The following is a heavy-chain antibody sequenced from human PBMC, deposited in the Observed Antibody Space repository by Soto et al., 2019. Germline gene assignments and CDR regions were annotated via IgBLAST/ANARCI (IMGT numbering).Heavy chain of an antibody. Sequence: LSLTCTVSGGSISSGGYSWSWIRQPPGKGLEWIAYIYHSGSTYYNPSLKSRVTISVDRSKNQFSLKLSSVTAADTAVYYCARGRVGWLHEYGMDVWGQGTTVTLSS. CDR3: ARGRVGWLHEYGMDV. CDR1: GGSISSGGYS. J-gene: IGHJ6*02. CDR2: IYHSGST. V-gene: IGHV4-30-2*01. D-gene: IGHD5-12*01.